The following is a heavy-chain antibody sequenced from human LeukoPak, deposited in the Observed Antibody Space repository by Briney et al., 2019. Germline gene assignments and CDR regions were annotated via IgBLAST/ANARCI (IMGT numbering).Heavy chain of an antibody. Sequence: PGGSLRLSCVASGFTSSDYAMTWVRQAPGKGPEWVSGVSDSGDTTYYADSVKGRFTISRDNYKNTLYLQMHNLTVEDTALYYCVKGGWGATVHIWGQGTMVTVSS. CDR2: VSDSGDTT. D-gene: IGHD1-26*01. V-gene: IGHV3-23*01. CDR3: VKGGWGATVHI. J-gene: IGHJ3*02. CDR1: GFTSSDYA.